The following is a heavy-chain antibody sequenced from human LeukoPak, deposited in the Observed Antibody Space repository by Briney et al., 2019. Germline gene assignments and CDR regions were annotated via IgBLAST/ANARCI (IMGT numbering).Heavy chain of an antibody. CDR1: GCTFDDYA. CDR3: AKDIGSYRSGRLFDY. Sequence: GGSLRLSCAASGCTFDDYAMHWVRQAPGKGVEGVSGMSWNSGNIGYADSVKGRFTISRDNAKNSLYLQMNSLRAEDTALYYCAKDIGSYRSGRLFDYWGQGTLVTVSS. D-gene: IGHD3-10*01. V-gene: IGHV3-9*01. CDR2: MSWNSGNI. J-gene: IGHJ4*02.